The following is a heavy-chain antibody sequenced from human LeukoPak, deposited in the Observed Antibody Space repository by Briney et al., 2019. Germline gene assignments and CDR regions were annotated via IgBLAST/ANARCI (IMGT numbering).Heavy chain of an antibody. CDR1: GGSISSYY. CDR3: ASHYARRFDY. D-gene: IGHD4-17*01. CDR2: INYSGST. Sequence: SETLSLTCTVSGGSISSYYWSWIRQPPGKGLEWIGYINYSGSTNYNPSLKSRVTISVDTSKNQFSLKLSSVTAADTAVYYCASHYARRFDYWGQGTLVTVSS. V-gene: IGHV4-59*01. J-gene: IGHJ4*02.